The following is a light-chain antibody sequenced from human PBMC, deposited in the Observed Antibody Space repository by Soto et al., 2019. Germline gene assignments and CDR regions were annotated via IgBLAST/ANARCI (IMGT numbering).Light chain of an antibody. J-gene: IGKJ4*01. CDR3: LQHNSYPLT. CDR2: AAS. Sequence: DIQMTQSPSAMSASVGDRVTITCRASQDINNYLVWFQQKPGTVPKRLIYAASSLQSGVPSRFSGSRSGTEFTLTISRLQPEDFATYSCLQHNSYPLTFGGGTKVEIK. CDR1: QDINNY. V-gene: IGKV1-17*03.